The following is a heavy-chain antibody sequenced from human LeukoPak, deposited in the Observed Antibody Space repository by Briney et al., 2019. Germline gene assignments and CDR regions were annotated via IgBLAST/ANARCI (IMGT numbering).Heavy chain of an antibody. V-gene: IGHV3-9*01. CDR3: AKDIYLQQWLFRSDAFDI. Sequence: AGRSVRLSCAASGFTFDDYAMHWVRQAPGKGLEWVSGISWNSGSIGYADSVKGRFTISRDNAKNSLYLQMNSLRAEDTALYYCAKDIYLQQWLFRSDAFDIWGQGTMVTVSS. CDR2: ISWNSGSI. D-gene: IGHD6-19*01. CDR1: GFTFDDYA. J-gene: IGHJ3*02.